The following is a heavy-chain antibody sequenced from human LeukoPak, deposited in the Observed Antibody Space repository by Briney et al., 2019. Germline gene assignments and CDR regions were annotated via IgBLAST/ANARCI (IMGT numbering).Heavy chain of an antibody. J-gene: IGHJ4*02. CDR1: GYTFTSYD. CDR3: ATSIAGPVEY. V-gene: IGHV1-8*01. D-gene: IGHD2-21*01. Sequence: ASVKVSCKASGYTFTSYDINWVRQATGQGLEWMGWMNPNSGNTGYAQKFQGRVTMTEDTSADTAYMELSSLRSEDTAVYYCATSIAGPVEYWGQGTLVTVSS. CDR2: MNPNSGNT.